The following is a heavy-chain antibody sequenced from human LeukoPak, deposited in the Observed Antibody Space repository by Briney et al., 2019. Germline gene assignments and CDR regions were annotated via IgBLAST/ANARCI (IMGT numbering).Heavy chain of an antibody. D-gene: IGHD2-21*01. Sequence: SETLSLTCTVSGGSISSSSYYWGWIRQPPGKGLEWIGSIYYSGSTYYNPSLKSRVTISVDTSKNQFSLKLSSVTAADTAVYYCARVIGNRGVIDYWGQGTLVTVSS. CDR3: ARVIGNRGVIDY. J-gene: IGHJ4*02. CDR1: GGSISSSSYY. V-gene: IGHV4-39*07. CDR2: IYYSGST.